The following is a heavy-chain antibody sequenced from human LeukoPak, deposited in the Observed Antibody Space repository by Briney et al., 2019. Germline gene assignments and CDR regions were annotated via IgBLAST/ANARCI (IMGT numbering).Heavy chain of an antibody. CDR3: ARLTGVYYYYYMDV. V-gene: IGHV4-59*08. D-gene: IGHD1-14*01. Sequence: SETLSLTCTVSGGSISSYYWSWIRQPPGKGLEWIGYIYYSGSTNYNPSLKSRVTISVDTSKNQFSLKLSSVTAADTAVCYCARLTGVYYYYYMDVWGKGTTVTVSS. J-gene: IGHJ6*03. CDR2: IYYSGST. CDR1: GGSISSYY.